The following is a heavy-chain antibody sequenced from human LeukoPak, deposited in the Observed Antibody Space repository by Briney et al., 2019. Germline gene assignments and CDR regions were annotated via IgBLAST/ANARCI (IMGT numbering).Heavy chain of an antibody. J-gene: IGHJ6*02. D-gene: IGHD4-17*01. Sequence: SEALSLTSTVSGGSISSYYWSWIRQPPGKGLEWIGYIYYSGSTNYNPSLKSRVTISVDTSKNQFSLKLSSVTAADTAVYYCARHGDPWNYYGTDVWGQGTTVTVSS. CDR1: GGSISSYY. CDR3: ARHGDPWNYYGTDV. V-gene: IGHV4-59*08. CDR2: IYYSGST.